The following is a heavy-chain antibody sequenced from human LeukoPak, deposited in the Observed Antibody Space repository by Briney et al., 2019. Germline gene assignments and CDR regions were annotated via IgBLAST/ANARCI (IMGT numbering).Heavy chain of an antibody. D-gene: IGHD2-15*01. J-gene: IGHJ5*02. V-gene: IGHV4-59*01. Sequence: SEALSLTCTVSGCSITSYYWSWIRQPTGKGLEWMGYIYYSGNTNYNPSLKSRVTISVDTSKHQFSLKLSSVTAADTAVYYCARDLGGWFDPWGQGTLVSVSS. CDR1: GCSITSYY. CDR3: ARDLGGWFDP. CDR2: IYYSGNT.